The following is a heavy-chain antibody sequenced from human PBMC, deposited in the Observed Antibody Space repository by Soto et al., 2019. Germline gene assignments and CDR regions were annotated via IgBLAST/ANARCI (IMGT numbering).Heavy chain of an antibody. CDR1: GYTFTGYY. CDR2: INPNSGGT. D-gene: IGHD6-13*01. J-gene: IGHJ4*02. CDR3: ARVALGYSGSWYDY. Sequence: VASVKVSCKASGYTFTGYYMHWVRQAPGQGLEWMGWINPNSGGTNYAQKFQGWVTMTRDTSISTAYMELSRLRSDDTAVYYCARVALGYSGSWYDYWGQGTLVTVSS. V-gene: IGHV1-2*04.